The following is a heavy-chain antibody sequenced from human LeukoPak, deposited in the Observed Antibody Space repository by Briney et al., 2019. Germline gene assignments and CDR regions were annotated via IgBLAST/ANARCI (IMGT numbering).Heavy chain of an antibody. Sequence: GGSLRLSCAASGFIFRNAWMSWVRQAPGKGLEWVGRIKTKADGGTADYAAPVKGRFTISRDDSKNTLFLQMNSLTTEDTAVYYCATKTYSSSSGLDYWGQGTLVTVSS. CDR2: IKTKADGGTA. CDR1: GFIFRNAW. D-gene: IGHD6-6*01. CDR3: ATKTYSSSSGLDY. V-gene: IGHV3-15*01. J-gene: IGHJ4*02.